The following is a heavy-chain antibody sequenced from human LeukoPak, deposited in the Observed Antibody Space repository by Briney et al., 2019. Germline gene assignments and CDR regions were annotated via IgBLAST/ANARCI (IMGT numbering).Heavy chain of an antibody. CDR2: IYYSGST. CDR3: ARGDLSGRWYRQYYFDY. V-gene: IGHV4-59*12. Sequence: SETLSLTCTVSGGSISSYYWSWIRQPPGKGLEWIGYIYYSGSTNYNPSLKSRVTISVDTSKNQFSLKLSSVTAADTAVYYCARGDLSGRWYRQYYFDYWGQGTLVTVSS. D-gene: IGHD2-15*01. CDR1: GGSISSYY. J-gene: IGHJ4*02.